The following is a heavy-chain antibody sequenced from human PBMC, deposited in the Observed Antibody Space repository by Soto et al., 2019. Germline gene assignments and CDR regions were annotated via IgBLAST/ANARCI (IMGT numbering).Heavy chain of an antibody. J-gene: IGHJ4*02. CDR1: GYTFTSYD. CDR3: ARYDYNGYYFDY. D-gene: IGHD4-4*01. V-gene: IGHV1-69*04. CDR2: IIPILGIA. Sequence: GASVKVSCKASGYTFTSYDISWVRQAPGQGLEWMGRIIPILGIANYAQKFQGRVTITADKSTSTAYMELSSLKSEDTAVYYCARYDYNGYYFDYWGQGTLVTVS.